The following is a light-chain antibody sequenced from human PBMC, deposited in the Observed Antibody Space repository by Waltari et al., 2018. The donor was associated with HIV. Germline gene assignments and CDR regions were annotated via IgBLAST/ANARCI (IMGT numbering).Light chain of an antibody. J-gene: IGLJ3*02. CDR3: QLFQCCNNWV. CDR1: KIGSES. Sequence: SYVLTQPPSVSVAPGQTARLTCEGNKIGSESVPWYQQRPGQAPEVVIYHDRDRPSGIPERFSGSNSGNTATLTITRVEAGDEADYYCQLFQCCNNWVFGGGTKLTVL. V-gene: IGLV3-21*01. CDR2: HDR.